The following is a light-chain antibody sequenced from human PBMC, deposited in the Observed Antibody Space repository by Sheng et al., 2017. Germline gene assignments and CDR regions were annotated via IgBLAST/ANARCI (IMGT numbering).Light chain of an antibody. Sequence: QSVLTQSPSVSAAPGQTVTISCSGTNSNIGNDYVSWYQHLPGTAPKVLIYDNDKRPSGVPDRFSGSKSGTSATLVITGLQSGDEADYYCGTWDTSLSEGVFGTGTKVTVL. CDR3: GTWDTSLSEGV. J-gene: IGLJ1*01. CDR2: DND. CDR1: NSNIGNDY. V-gene: IGLV1-51*01.